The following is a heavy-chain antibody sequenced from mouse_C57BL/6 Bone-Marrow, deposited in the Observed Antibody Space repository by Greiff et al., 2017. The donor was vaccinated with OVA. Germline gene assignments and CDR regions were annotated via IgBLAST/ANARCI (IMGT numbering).Heavy chain of an antibody. CDR1: GFNIKNTY. Sequence: VQLQQSVAELVRPGASVKLSCTASGFNIKNTYMHWVKQRPEQGLEWIGRIDPANGNTKYAPKFQGKATITADTSSNTAYLQLSSLTSEDTAIYYCAYYYGRSYCWFAYWGQGTLVTVSA. V-gene: IGHV14-3*01. D-gene: IGHD1-1*01. CDR3: AYYYGRSYCWFAY. J-gene: IGHJ3*01. CDR2: IDPANGNT.